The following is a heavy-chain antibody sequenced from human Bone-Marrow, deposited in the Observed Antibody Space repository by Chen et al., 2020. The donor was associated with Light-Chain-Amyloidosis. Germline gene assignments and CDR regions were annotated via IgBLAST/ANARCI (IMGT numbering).Heavy chain of an antibody. V-gene: IGHV5-51*01. D-gene: IGHD5-12*01. CDR2: IYPDDSDV. Sequence: EVQLEQSGPEVKKPGESLKISCKGSGYTFPDYWIGWVRQMPGKGLEWMGAIYPDDSDVRYSPSFEGQVTISADKSITTAYLQWRSLKASDTAMYYCARRRDGYNFDYWGQGTLVTVSS. J-gene: IGHJ4*02. CDR1: GYTFPDYW. CDR3: ARRRDGYNFDY.